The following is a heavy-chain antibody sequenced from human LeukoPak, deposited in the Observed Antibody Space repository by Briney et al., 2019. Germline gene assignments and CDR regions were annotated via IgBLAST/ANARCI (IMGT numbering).Heavy chain of an antibody. CDR1: GYTFTSYD. V-gene: IGHV1-8*01. J-gene: IGHJ6*03. CDR2: MDPNSGNT. Sequence: ASVKVSCKASGYTFTSYDINWVRQATGQGLEWMGWMDPNSGNTGYAQKFQGRVTMTRNTSISTAYMELSSLRSEDTAVYYCARGPSYSSSWYAHYYYYYMDVWGKGTTVTISS. CDR3: ARGPSYSSSWYAHYYYYYMDV. D-gene: IGHD6-13*01.